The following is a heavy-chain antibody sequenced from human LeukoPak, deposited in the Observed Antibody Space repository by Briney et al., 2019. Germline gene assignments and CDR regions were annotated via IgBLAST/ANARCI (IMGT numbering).Heavy chain of an antibody. Sequence: GGSLRLSCAASGFTFSSYWMSWVRQAPGKGLEWVANIKQDGSEKYYVDSVKGRFTISRDNAKNSLYLQMNSLRAEDTAVYYCARDSSGWYGYYYYGMDVWGQGTTVTVPS. CDR3: ARDSSGWYGYYYYGMDV. D-gene: IGHD6-19*01. CDR2: IKQDGSEK. J-gene: IGHJ6*02. CDR1: GFTFSSYW. V-gene: IGHV3-7*03.